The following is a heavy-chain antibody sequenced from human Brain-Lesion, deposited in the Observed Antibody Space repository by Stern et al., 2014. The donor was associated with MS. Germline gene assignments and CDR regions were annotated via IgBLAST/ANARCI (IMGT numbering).Heavy chain of an antibody. V-gene: IGHV1-24*01. CDR2: FDPKDGET. D-gene: IGHD1-26*01. J-gene: IGHJ4*02. CDR3: ATLSPGAGGNYYRHFDY. Sequence: SMHWVRQAPRKGLEGMGGFDPKDGETIYAQKFQGRVTMTEDTSTDTAYMELSSLRSEDTAVYYCATLSPGAGGNYYRHFDYWGQGTLVTVSS. CDR1: S.